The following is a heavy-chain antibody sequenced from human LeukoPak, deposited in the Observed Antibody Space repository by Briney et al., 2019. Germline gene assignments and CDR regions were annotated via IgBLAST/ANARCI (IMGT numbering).Heavy chain of an antibody. J-gene: IGHJ4*02. CDR3: AIGGDRRPIGY. CDR2: IYSGGST. D-gene: IGHD2-21*02. CDR1: GFIDSSNY. V-gene: IGHV3-66*01. Sequence: GGSLRLTCASSGFIDSSNYMNSLRQAPGKGLEWVSVIYSGGSTYYADSVKGRFTISRDKSKNTLYLQINSLRAEDTAVYYCAIGGDRRPIGYWGQGTLVTVSS.